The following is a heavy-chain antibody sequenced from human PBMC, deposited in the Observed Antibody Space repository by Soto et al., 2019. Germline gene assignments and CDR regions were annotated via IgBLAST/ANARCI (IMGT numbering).Heavy chain of an antibody. CDR2: IYYSGST. J-gene: IGHJ6*02. CDR1: GGSISSGDYY. V-gene: IGHV4-30-4*01. Sequence: PSETLSLTCTVSGGSISSGDYYWSWIRQPPGKGLEWIGYIYYSGSTYYNPSLKSRVTISVDTSKNQFSLKLSSVTAADTAVYYCARVIPGVGASEGKYYYYGMDVWAQGPTVTVSS. D-gene: IGHD1-26*01. CDR3: ARVIPGVGASEGKYYYYGMDV.